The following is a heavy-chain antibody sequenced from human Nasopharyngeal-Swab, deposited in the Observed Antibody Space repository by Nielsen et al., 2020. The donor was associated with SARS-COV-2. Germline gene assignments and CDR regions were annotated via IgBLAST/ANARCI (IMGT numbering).Heavy chain of an antibody. CDR2: NYYSGST. D-gene: IGHD6-13*01. J-gene: IGHJ6*03. CDR3: AGFSSSWYYYMDV. V-gene: IGHV4-59*08. CDR1: GGSISSYY. Sequence: SETLSLTCTVSGGSISSYYWSWIRQPPGKGLEWIGYNYYSGSTNYNPSLKSRVTISVDTSKNQFSLKLSPVTAADTAVYYCAGFSSSWYYYMDVWGKGTTVTVSS.